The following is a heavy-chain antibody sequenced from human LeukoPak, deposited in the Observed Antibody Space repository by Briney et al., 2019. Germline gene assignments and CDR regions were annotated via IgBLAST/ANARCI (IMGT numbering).Heavy chain of an antibody. D-gene: IGHD6-13*01. CDR3: ARGPTKAAGLDY. V-gene: IGHV3-21*01. J-gene: IGHJ4*02. CDR2: ISSSSYI. CDR1: GFTFSSYS. Sequence: PGGSLRLSCAASGFTFSSYSMNWVRQAPGKGLEWVSSISSSSYIYYADSVKGRFTISRDNAKNSLYLQMNSLRAEDTAVYYCARGPTKAAGLDYWGQGTLVTVSS.